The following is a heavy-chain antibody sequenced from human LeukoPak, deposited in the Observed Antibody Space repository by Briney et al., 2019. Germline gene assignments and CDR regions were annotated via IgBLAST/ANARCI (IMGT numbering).Heavy chain of an antibody. D-gene: IGHD4-17*01. CDR2: INHSGST. J-gene: IGHJ4*02. CDR1: GGSFSGYY. CDR3: ARGVYGDYIDY. Sequence: TSETLSLTCAAYGGSFSGYYWSWIRQPPGKGLEWIGEINHSGSTNYNPSLKSRVTISVDTSKNQFSLKLSSVTAADTAVYYWARGVYGDYIDYWGQGTLVTVSS. V-gene: IGHV4-34*01.